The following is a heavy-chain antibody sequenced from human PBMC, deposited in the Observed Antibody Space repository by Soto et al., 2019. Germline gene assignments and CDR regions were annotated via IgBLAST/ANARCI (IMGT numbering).Heavy chain of an antibody. CDR2: IRSTDSSI. Sequence: QEQLVESGGGLVKPGGSLRLSCAASGFTFSDYSMSWIRQAPGKGLEWISYIRSTDSSIFYADPVKGRFTISRDNARSSLYLQMDSLRAEDTAVYYCARRSAVTTSHSFDIWGQGTMVTASS. J-gene: IGHJ3*02. V-gene: IGHV3-11*01. CDR3: ARRSAVTTSHSFDI. D-gene: IGHD4-17*01. CDR1: GFTFSDYS.